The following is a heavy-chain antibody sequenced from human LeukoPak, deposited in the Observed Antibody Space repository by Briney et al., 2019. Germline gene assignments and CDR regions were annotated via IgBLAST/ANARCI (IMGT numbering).Heavy chain of an antibody. CDR1: GFTFSTYA. CDR3: AKLNLAETNY. Sequence: GRSLRLSCAASGFTFSTYAMHWVRQAPGKGLEWVAAISYDGSKKHYADSVKGRFTISRDNSKNTLYLQMNSLRAEDTAVYYCAKLNLAETNYWGQGTLVTVSS. D-gene: IGHD1-14*01. CDR2: ISYDGSKK. V-gene: IGHV3-30*14. J-gene: IGHJ4*02.